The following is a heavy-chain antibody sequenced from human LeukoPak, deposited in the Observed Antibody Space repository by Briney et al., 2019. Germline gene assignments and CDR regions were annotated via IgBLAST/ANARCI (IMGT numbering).Heavy chain of an antibody. Sequence: PGGSLRLSCAASGFTFSSYSMIWVRQAPGKGLEWVSYISTGSSTIYYADSVKGRFTISRDNAKNSLYLQMNSLRDEDTAVYYCARDVERTGGTYYYGSGSHRGWGQGTLVTVSS. CDR3: ARDVERTGGTYYYGSGSHRG. J-gene: IGHJ4*02. V-gene: IGHV3-48*02. CDR2: ISTGSSTI. D-gene: IGHD3-10*01. CDR1: GFTFSSYS.